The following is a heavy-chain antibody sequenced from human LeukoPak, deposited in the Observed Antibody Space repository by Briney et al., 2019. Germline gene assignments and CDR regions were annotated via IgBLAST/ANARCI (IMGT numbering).Heavy chain of an antibody. J-gene: IGHJ5*02. Sequence: PGESLKISCKGSGYSFTSYWISWVRQMPGKGLEWMGVIYPDDFDTRYSPSFQGQVTISADKSISTAFLQWSSLKASDTAIYYCARHGKLSASRNWFDPWGQGTLVTVSS. V-gene: IGHV5-51*01. D-gene: IGHD1-26*01. CDR2: IYPDDFDT. CDR3: ARHGKLSASRNWFDP. CDR1: GYSFTSYW.